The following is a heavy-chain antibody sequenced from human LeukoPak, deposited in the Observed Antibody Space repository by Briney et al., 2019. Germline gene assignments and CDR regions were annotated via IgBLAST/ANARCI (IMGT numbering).Heavy chain of an antibody. J-gene: IGHJ4*02. CDR2: IYYSGIT. V-gene: IGHV4-39*01. Sequence: SQTLSLXCTVSGGSISSSSYYWGWTRQPPGKGLEWIGSIYYSGITYYNPSLKSRVTISVDTSKNQFSLKLSSVTAADTAVYYCARRTVTTWGVDYWGQGTLVTVSS. CDR1: GGSISSSSYY. CDR3: ARRTVTTWGVDY. D-gene: IGHD4-11*01.